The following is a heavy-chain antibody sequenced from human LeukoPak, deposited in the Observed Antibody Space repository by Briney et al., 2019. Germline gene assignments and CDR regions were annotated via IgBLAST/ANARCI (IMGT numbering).Heavy chain of an antibody. J-gene: IGHJ4*02. CDR2: ISGNGGST. V-gene: IGHV3-64*02. CDR1: GFSFNSYT. Sequence: GGSLRLSCAASGFSFNSYTIHWLRQAPEKGLEYVSAISGNGGSTYYADSVKGRFTISRDNSKNTLYLQMGSLRAEDMGVYYCARGAGYSTGWYYFDYWGQGTLVTVSS. D-gene: IGHD6-19*01. CDR3: ARGAGYSTGWYYFDY.